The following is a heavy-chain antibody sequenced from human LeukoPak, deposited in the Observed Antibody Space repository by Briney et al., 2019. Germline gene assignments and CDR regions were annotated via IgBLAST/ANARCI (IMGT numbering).Heavy chain of an antibody. D-gene: IGHD6-25*01. Sequence: GGSLRLSCAASGFTVSSNYMSWVRQAPGKGLEWVSVIYSGGSTYYADSVKGRFTISRDNSKNTLYLQMNSLRAEDTAVYHCARRTAATYHFDYWGQGTLVTVSS. CDR3: ARRTAATYHFDY. CDR2: IYSGGST. J-gene: IGHJ4*02. CDR1: GFTVSSNY. V-gene: IGHV3-53*01.